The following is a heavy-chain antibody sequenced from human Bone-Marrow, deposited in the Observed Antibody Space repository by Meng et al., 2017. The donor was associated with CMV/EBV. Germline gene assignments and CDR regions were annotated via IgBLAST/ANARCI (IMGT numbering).Heavy chain of an antibody. J-gene: IGHJ3*02. CDR2: IWYDGSNK. D-gene: IGHD5-12*01. Sequence: GESLKISCAASGFTFSSYGMHWVRQAPGKGLEWVAVIWYDGSNKYYADSVKGRFTISRDNAKNSLYLQMNSLRAEDTAVYYCARWEIVDAFDIWGQGTMVTVSS. CDR3: ARWEIVDAFDI. CDR1: GFTFSSYG. V-gene: IGHV3-33*01.